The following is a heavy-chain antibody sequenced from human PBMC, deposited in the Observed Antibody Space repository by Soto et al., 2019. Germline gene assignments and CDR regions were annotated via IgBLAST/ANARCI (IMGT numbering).Heavy chain of an antibody. Sequence: QVQLQESGPGLVKPSETLSLTCTVSGGSISSYYWSWIRQPPGKGLEWIGYIYYSGSTNYNPSLKSRVTISVDTSKNQFSLKLSSVTAADTAVYYCARDRRRSSREYYYYGMDVWGQGTTVTVSS. CDR3: ARDRRRSSREYYYYGMDV. J-gene: IGHJ6*02. D-gene: IGHD6-13*01. V-gene: IGHV4-59*01. CDR1: GGSISSYY. CDR2: IYYSGST.